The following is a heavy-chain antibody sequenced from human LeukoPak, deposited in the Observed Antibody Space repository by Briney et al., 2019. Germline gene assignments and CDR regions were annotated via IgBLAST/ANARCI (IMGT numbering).Heavy chain of an antibody. CDR3: TTGGGDSGWLASYYYGMDV. J-gene: IGHJ6*02. Sequence: GGSLRLSCAASGFTFSNAWMSWVRQAPGKGLEWVGRIKSKTDGWTTDYAAPVKGRFTISRDDSKNTLYLQMNSLKTEDTAVYYCTTGGGDSGWLASYYYGMDVWGQGTTVTVSS. CDR2: IKSKTDGWTT. V-gene: IGHV3-15*01. CDR1: GFTFSNAW. D-gene: IGHD6-19*01.